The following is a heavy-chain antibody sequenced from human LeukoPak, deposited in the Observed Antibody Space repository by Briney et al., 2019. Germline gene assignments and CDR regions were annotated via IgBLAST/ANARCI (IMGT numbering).Heavy chain of an antibody. Sequence: ASVKVSRKASGYTFTSYYMHWVRQAPGQGLEWMGIINPSGGTTVYAQNFQGRVIMTRDTSTSTVHMDLSSLRSEDAAVYYCAREPRPVGATSFGYYFDYWGQGTLVTVSS. CDR2: INPSGGTT. D-gene: IGHD1-26*01. V-gene: IGHV1-46*01. CDR3: AREPRPVGATSFGYYFDY. CDR1: GYTFTSYY. J-gene: IGHJ4*02.